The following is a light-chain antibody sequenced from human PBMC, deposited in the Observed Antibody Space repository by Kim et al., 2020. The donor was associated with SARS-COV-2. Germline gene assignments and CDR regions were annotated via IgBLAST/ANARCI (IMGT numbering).Light chain of an antibody. J-gene: IGLJ3*02. CDR1: SSDVGGHDY. Sequence: GQSVTISCTGTSSDVGGHDYGSWYQCHPGKAPKLMIYDVTKRPSGVPDRFSGSKSGNTASLTISGLQAEDEADYYCCSYAGYYSLVFGGGTQLTVL. V-gene: IGLV2-11*01. CDR2: DVT. CDR3: CSYAGYYSLV.